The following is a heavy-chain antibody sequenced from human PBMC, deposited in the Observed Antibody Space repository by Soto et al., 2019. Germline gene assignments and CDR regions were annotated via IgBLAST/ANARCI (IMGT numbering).Heavy chain of an antibody. CDR2: ISYDGSNK. CDR3: ARDEGQQPYYFDY. D-gene: IGHD2-2*01. Sequence: VLSIRVCWAAAGFTFSSYAMHWVRKAPGKGLEWVAVISYDGSNKYYADSVKGRFTISRDNSKNTLYLQMNSLRAEDTAVYYCARDEGQQPYYFDYWGQGTLVPVSS. V-gene: IGHV3-30-3*01. J-gene: IGHJ4*02. CDR1: GFTFSSYA.